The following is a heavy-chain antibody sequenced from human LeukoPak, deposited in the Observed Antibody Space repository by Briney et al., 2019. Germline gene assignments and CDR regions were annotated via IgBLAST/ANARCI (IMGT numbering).Heavy chain of an antibody. CDR2: ISSSGGST. D-gene: IGHD1-26*01. Sequence: GGSLRLSCAASGFTFSSDAMRWVRQAPGKGLEWVSAISSSGGSTYYADSVRGRFIISRDSSKNTPYLQMNSLRVEDTAVYYCAKGGAQVGGQGTLVTVSS. V-gene: IGHV3-23*01. J-gene: IGHJ4*02. CDR1: GFTFSSDA. CDR3: AKGGAQV.